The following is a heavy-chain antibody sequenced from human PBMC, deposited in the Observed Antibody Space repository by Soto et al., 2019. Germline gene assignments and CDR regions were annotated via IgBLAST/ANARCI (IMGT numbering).Heavy chain of an antibody. V-gene: IGHV3-30*03. CDR2: ISYDGSNK. CDR3: ARGHDFWSGYSLPSFDY. CDR1: GFTFSSYG. J-gene: IGHJ4*02. D-gene: IGHD3-3*01. Sequence: LRLSCAASGFTFSSYGMHWVRQAPGKGLEWVAVISYDGSNKYYADSVKGRFTISRDNSKNTLYLQMNSLRAEDTAVYYCARGHDFWSGYSLPSFDYWGQGTLVTVSS.